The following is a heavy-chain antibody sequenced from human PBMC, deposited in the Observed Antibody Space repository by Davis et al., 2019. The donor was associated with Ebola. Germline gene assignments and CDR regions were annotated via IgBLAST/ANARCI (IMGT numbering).Heavy chain of an antibody. CDR1: GHIYTSYW. D-gene: IGHD2-21*01. V-gene: IGHV5-10-1*01. CDR2: IDPRDSYT. CDR3: ASRDVISGILGGFDP. J-gene: IGHJ5*02. Sequence: GESLKISCQYSGHIYTSYWINWVRQIPGKGLEWIGRIDPRDSYTNYSPSFQGHVTMSADASIRTAYLQWSSLKASDTAMYYCASRDVISGILGGFDPWGQGTLVTVSS.